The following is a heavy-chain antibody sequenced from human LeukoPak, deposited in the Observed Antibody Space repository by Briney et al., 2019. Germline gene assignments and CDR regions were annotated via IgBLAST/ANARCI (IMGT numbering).Heavy chain of an antibody. CDR2: ISGSGGST. CDR3: AKLEWDPKTPFDY. CDR1: GFTFSSYA. V-gene: IGHV3-23*01. D-gene: IGHD1-26*01. J-gene: IGHJ4*02. Sequence: PGGSLRLSCAASGFTFSSYAMRWVRQAPGKGLEWVSAISGSGGSTYYADSVKGRFTISRDNSKNTLYLQMNSLRAEDTAVYYCAKLEWDPKTPFDYWGQGTLVTVSS.